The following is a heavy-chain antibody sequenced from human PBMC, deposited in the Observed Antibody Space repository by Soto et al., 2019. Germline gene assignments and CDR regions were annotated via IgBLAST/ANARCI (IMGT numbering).Heavy chain of an antibody. CDR2: ISSSSSTI. CDR3: ARDSPRGWHFDY. V-gene: IGHV3-48*02. J-gene: IGHJ4*02. CDR1: EFTFSSYS. Sequence: EAQLVESGGGLVQPGGSLRLSCAASEFTFSSYSMNWVRQAPGKGLEWISYISSSSSTIYYADSVRGRFTISRDNAKNSLYLQMNCLRDEDTAVYYSARDSPRGWHFDYWGQGTLVTVSS. D-gene: IGHD6-19*01.